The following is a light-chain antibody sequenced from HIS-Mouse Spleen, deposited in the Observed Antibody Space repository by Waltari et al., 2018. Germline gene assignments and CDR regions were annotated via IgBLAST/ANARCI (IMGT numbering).Light chain of an antibody. CDR1: QSISSY. Sequence: DIQMTQSPSSLSASVGDRVTIPCRASQSISSYFNWYQQKPGKAPKLLIYAASSLQSGVPSRFSGSGSGTDFTLTISSLQPEDFATYYCQQSYSTLWTFGQGTKVEIK. J-gene: IGKJ1*01. CDR3: QQSYSTLWT. CDR2: AAS. V-gene: IGKV1-39*01.